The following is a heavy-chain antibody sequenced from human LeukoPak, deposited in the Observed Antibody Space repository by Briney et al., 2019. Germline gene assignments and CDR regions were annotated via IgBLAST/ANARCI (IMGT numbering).Heavy chain of an antibody. CDR3: ARSRGNLYFQH. CDR1: GDSISSYY. Sequence: SETLSLTCTVSGDSISSYYWSWIRQPPGKGLEWIGFIYYSGSTNYNPSLKSRVTISVDTSKNQFSLRLISVTAADTAMYYCARSRGNLYFQHWGQGTLVTVSS. V-gene: IGHV4-59*01. J-gene: IGHJ1*01. CDR2: IYYSGST. D-gene: IGHD6-25*01.